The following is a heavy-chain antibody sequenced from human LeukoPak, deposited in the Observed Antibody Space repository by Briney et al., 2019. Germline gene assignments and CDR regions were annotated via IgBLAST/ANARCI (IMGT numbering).Heavy chain of an antibody. V-gene: IGHV3-23*01. CDR1: GFTFSSYG. CDR2: ISGSGGST. CDR3: AKDGYYYGSGSSEHYYYYYMDV. D-gene: IGHD3-10*01. J-gene: IGHJ6*03. Sequence: GGSLRLSCAASGFTFSSYGMSWVRQAPGKGLEWVSAISGSGGSTYYADSVKGRFTISRDNSKNTLYLQMNSLRAEDTAVYYCAKDGYYYGSGSSEHYYYYYMDVWGKGTTVTTSS.